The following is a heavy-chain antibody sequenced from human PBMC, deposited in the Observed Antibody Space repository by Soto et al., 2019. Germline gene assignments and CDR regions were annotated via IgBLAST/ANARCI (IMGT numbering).Heavy chain of an antibody. CDR1: GFTFSSYG. Sequence: QVQLVESGGGVVQPGRSLRLSCAASGFTFSSYGMHWVRQAPGKGLEWVAGIWYDGSNKYYADSVKGRFTISRDNSKNTLYLQMNSLRAEDTAGYYCAREAGDYWGQGTLVTVSS. D-gene: IGHD6-25*01. CDR3: AREAGDY. CDR2: IWYDGSNK. V-gene: IGHV3-33*01. J-gene: IGHJ4*02.